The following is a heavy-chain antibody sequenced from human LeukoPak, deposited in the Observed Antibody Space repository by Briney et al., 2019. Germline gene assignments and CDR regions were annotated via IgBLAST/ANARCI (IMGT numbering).Heavy chain of an antibody. J-gene: IGHJ1*01. CDR3: AKSSNSWTEYFQH. Sequence: GGSLRLSCAASRFSFSSYAMSWVRQAPGKGLEWVSSIIASGGTSYSADSVKGRFAISRDNSRNTLYLQMNSLRAEDTAVYYCAKSSNSWTEYFQHWGQGTLVTVSS. V-gene: IGHV3-23*01. CDR2: IIASGGTS. CDR1: RFSFSSYA. D-gene: IGHD6-13*01.